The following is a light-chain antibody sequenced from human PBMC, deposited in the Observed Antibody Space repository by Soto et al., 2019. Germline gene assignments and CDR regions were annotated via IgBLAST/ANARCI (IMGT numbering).Light chain of an antibody. Sequence: NFMLTQPHSVSESPGKTVTISYTGSGGSVANNYVQWYQQRPGSAPTAVIYEDNDRPSGVPDRFSGSIDRSSNSASLTISGLRTEDEADYYCQSYAGSNWVFGGGTQLTVL. CDR1: GGSVANNY. J-gene: IGLJ3*02. V-gene: IGLV6-57*02. CDR3: QSYAGSNWV. CDR2: EDN.